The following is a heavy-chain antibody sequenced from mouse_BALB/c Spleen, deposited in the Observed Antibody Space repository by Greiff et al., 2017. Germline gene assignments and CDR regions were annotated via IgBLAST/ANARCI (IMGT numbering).Heavy chain of an antibody. D-gene: IGHD1-1*01. V-gene: IGHV1S137*01. CDR1: GYTFTDYA. CDR3: ARGGYGSSYIGYAMDY. J-gene: IGHJ4*01. Sequence: QVQLQQSGAELVRPGVSVKISCKGSGYTFTDYAMHWVKQSHAKSLEWIGVIRTYYGDASYNQKFKGKATMTVDKSSSTAYMQLKSLTSEDSAVYYCARGGYGSSYIGYAMDYWGQGTSVTVSS. CDR2: IRTYYGDA.